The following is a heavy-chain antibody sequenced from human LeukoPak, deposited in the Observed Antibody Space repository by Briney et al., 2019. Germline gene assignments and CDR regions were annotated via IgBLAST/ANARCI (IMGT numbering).Heavy chain of an antibody. CDR1: GFTFSDYY. CDR3: ARAAYYDSSGYPPVD. J-gene: IGHJ4*02. CDR2: ISSSSSYT. V-gene: IGHV3-11*05. D-gene: IGHD3-22*01. Sequence: PGGSLRPSCAASGFTFSDYYMSWIRQAPGKGLEWVSYISSSSSYTNYADSVKGRFTISRDNAKNSLYLQMNSLRAEDTAVYYCARAAYYDSSGYPPVDWGQGTLVTVSS.